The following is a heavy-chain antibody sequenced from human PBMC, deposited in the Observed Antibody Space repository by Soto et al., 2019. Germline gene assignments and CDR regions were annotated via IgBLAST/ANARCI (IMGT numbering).Heavy chain of an antibody. CDR2: ISGSGGST. Sequence: GGSLRLSCAASGFTFSSYAMSWVRQAPGKGLEWVSAISGSGGSTYYADSVKGRFTISRDNSKNTLYLQMNSLRAEDTAVYYCAKATHYYDRASAEYFQHWGQGTLVTVSS. CDR1: GFTFSSYA. CDR3: AKATHYYDRASAEYFQH. D-gene: IGHD3-22*01. V-gene: IGHV3-23*01. J-gene: IGHJ1*01.